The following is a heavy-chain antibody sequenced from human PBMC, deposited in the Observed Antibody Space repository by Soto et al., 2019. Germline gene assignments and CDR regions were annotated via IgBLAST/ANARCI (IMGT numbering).Heavy chain of an antibody. V-gene: IGHV4-59*01. D-gene: IGHD3-22*01. CDR3: AREGRYDSSGYYLDAFDI. CDR1: GGSISSYY. J-gene: IGHJ3*02. CDR2: IYYSGST. Sequence: PXETLSLTCTVSGGSISSYYWSWIRQPPGKGLEWIGYIYYSGSTNYNPSLKSRVTISVDTSKNQFSLKLSSVTAADTAVYYCAREGRYDSSGYYLDAFDIWGQGTMVTVSS.